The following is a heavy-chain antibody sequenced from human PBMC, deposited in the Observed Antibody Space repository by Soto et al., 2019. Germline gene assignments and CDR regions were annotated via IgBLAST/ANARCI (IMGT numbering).Heavy chain of an antibody. J-gene: IGHJ6*03. Sequence: EVQLLESGGGLVQPGGSLRLSCAASGFTFSSYAMSWVSQAPGKGLEWVSAISGSGGSTYYADSVKGRFTIYRDNSKNSLYLQMNSLRAEDTAVYYCAKDYSSSSGFYYYYYMAVWGKGTTVTVSS. CDR1: GFTFSSYA. CDR3: AKDYSSSSGFYYYYYMAV. CDR2: ISGSGGST. D-gene: IGHD6-6*01. V-gene: IGHV3-23*01.